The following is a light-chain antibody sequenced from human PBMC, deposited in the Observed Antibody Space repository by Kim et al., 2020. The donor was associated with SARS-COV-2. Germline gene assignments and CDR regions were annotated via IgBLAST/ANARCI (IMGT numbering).Light chain of an antibody. CDR2: YDT. Sequence: SYELTQAPSVSVAPGKTARITCRGDSIGSKSVHWYQQKPGQAPVVVIYYDTDRPSGIPERFSGSTSVNTATLTISRVEAGDEADYYCQVWDGNSGHAVFGGGTQLTVL. V-gene: IGLV3-21*04. CDR3: QVWDGNSGHAV. J-gene: IGLJ2*01. CDR1: SIGSKS.